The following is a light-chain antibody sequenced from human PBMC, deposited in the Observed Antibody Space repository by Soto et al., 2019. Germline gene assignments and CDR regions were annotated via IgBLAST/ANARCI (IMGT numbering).Light chain of an antibody. CDR2: AAS. CDR1: QGIRND. J-gene: IGKJ1*01. V-gene: IGKV1-17*01. Sequence: IQLTQSPSSLSASVGDRVTITCRASQGIRNDLGWYQQKPGKAPKLLIFAASSLQSGVPSRISGSGSGTEFTLTISSLQSEDFAVYYCQQYNNWPPWTFGQGTKVDIK. CDR3: QQYNNWPPWT.